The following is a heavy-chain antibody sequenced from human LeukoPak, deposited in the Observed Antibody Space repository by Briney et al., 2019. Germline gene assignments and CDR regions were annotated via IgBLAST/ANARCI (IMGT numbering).Heavy chain of an antibody. V-gene: IGHV7-4-1*02. CDR1: GYTFTSYA. D-gene: IGHD4-17*01. J-gene: IGHJ3*02. CDR2: INTNTGNP. CDR3: AHPSTVTHNAFDI. Sequence: GASVKVSCKASGYTFTSYAMNWVRQAPGQGLEWMGWINTNTGNPTYAQGFTGRFVFSLDTSVSTAYLQISSLKAEDTAVYYYAHPSTVTHNAFDIWGQGTMVTVSS.